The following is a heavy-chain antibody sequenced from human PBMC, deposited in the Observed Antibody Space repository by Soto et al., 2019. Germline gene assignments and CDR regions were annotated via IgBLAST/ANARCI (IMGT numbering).Heavy chain of an antibody. D-gene: IGHD2-8*01. V-gene: IGHV1-3*01. CDR2: INAGNGNT. CDR1: GYTFTSYA. Sequence: ASVKVSCKASGYTFTSYAMHWVRQAPGQRLEWVGWINAGNGNTKYSQKFQGRVTITRDTSASTAYMELSSLRSEDTAVYYCARGGSYCTNGVCYMIYFDYWGQGTLVTVSS. CDR3: ARGGSYCTNGVCYMIYFDY. J-gene: IGHJ4*02.